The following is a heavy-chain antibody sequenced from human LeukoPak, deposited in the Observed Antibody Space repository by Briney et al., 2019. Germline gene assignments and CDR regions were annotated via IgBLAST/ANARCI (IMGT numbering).Heavy chain of an antibody. CDR1: GFTFSDYY. V-gene: IGHV3-11*04. CDR3: ARDCGGHCYSRFDN. J-gene: IGHJ4*02. D-gene: IGHD2-21*02. Sequence: GGSLRLNCAASGFTFSDYYMAWIRQAPGKGLEYISHISASGSTIHYGDSVKGRFTIFRDDARNSVYLQMTSLRAEDTATYFCARDCGGHCYSRFDNWGQGALVTVSS. CDR2: ISASGSTI.